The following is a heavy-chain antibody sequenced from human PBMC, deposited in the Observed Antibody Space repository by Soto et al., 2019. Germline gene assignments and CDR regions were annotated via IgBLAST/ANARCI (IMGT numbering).Heavy chain of an antibody. CDR1: GGSISRYF. CDR3: ERSLRNDFFDY. CDR2: IFYSGST. Sequence: SETLSLTCTVSGGSISRYFWSWIRQPPGKGLEFIGYIFYSGSTNYNPSLKSRLTITVDTSKNQFSLKLSSVTAADTAVYFCERSLRNDFFDYWGEGTLVTVYS. V-gene: IGHV4-59*01. J-gene: IGHJ4*02. D-gene: IGHD3-16*01.